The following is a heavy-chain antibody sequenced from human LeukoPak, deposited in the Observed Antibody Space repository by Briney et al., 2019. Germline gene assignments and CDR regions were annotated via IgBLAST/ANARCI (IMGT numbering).Heavy chain of an antibody. Sequence: GRSVRLSCAASGFTLRTYGMHWVRQAPGKGLEWVAYDGSKIYYADSVKGRFTISRDNSKNTLYLEMSSLRDEDTAVYYCARDLRKARYFDDWGQGTLVTFST. CDR3: ARDLRKARYFDD. D-gene: IGHD3-9*01. CDR1: GFTLRTYG. V-gene: IGHV3-33*01. J-gene: IGHJ4*02. CDR2: YDGSKI.